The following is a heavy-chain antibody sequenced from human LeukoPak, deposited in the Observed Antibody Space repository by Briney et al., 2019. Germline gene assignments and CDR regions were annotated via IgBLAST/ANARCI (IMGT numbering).Heavy chain of an antibody. CDR1: GGSFSGYY. CDR2: INHSGST. D-gene: IGHD2-15*01. V-gene: IGHV4-34*01. CDR3: ARGRYCSGGSCYYNWFDP. Sequence: SETLSLTCAVYGGSFSGYYWSWIRQPPGKGLEWIGEINHSGSTNYNPPLKSRVTISVDTSKNQFSLKLSSVTAADTAVYYCARGRYCSGGSCYYNWFDPWGQGTLVTVSS. J-gene: IGHJ5*02.